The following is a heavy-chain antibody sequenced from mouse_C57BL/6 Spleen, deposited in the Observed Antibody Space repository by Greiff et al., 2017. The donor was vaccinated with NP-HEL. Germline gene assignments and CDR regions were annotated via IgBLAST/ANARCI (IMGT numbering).Heavy chain of an antibody. D-gene: IGHD2-2*01. CDR3: AREGVTTRAWFAY. CDR1: GYTFTSYW. CDR2: IDPSDSYT. V-gene: IGHV1-59*01. Sequence: QVQLQQPGAELVRPGTSVKLSCKASGYTFTSYWMHWVKQRPGQGLEWIGVIDPSDSYTNYNQKFKGKATLTVDTSSSTAYMQLSSLTSEDSAVYYCAREGVTTRAWFAYWGQGTLVTVSA. J-gene: IGHJ3*01.